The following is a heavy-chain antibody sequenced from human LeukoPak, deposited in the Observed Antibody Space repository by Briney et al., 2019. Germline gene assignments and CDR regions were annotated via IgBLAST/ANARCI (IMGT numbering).Heavy chain of an antibody. V-gene: IGHV3-74*01. J-gene: IGHJ4*02. Sequence: GGSLRLSCAASGFTFSSYWMHWVRQAPGKGLVWVSRINSDGSSTSYADSVKGRFTISRDNAKNTLYLQMNRLRAEDTAVYYCASTYYDFWSGYFYWGQGTLVTVSS. CDR2: INSDGSST. CDR1: GFTFSSYW. D-gene: IGHD3-3*01. CDR3: ASTYYDFWSGYFY.